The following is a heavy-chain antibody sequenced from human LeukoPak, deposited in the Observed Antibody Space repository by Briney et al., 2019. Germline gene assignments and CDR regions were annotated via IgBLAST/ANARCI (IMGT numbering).Heavy chain of an antibody. CDR2: ISYDGSNK. J-gene: IGHJ4*02. Sequence: GGSLRLSCAASGFTFSSYGMHWVRQAPGKGLGWVAVISYDGSNKYYADSVKGRFTISRDNSKSTLYLQMNSLRAEDTAVYYCARGGRYSSSSGGYWGQGTLVTVSS. D-gene: IGHD6-6*01. V-gene: IGHV3-30*03. CDR3: ARGGRYSSSSGGY. CDR1: GFTFSSYG.